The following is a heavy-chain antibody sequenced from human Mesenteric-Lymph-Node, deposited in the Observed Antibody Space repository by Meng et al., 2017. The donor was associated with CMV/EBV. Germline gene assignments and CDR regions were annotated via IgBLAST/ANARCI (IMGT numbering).Heavy chain of an antibody. CDR2: IKQDGSER. CDR3: ARDSAADIALYNWFGP. Sequence: GGSLRLSCGASGFTFSSFWMTWVRQAPGKGLEWVANIKQDGSERYYVDSVKGRFTISRDNAKNSLYLQMNSLRAEDTAMYYCARDSAADIALYNWFGPWGQGTLVTVSS. CDR1: GFTFSSFW. D-gene: IGHD6-13*01. V-gene: IGHV3-7*01. J-gene: IGHJ5*02.